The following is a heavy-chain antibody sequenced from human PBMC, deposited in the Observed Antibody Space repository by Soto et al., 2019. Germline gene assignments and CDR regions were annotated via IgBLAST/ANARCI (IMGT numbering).Heavy chain of an antibody. Sequence: PSETLSLTCAVSGGSISSGGYSWSWIRQPPGKGLEWIGYIYHSGSTYYNPSLKSRVTISVDRSKNQFSLKLSSVTAADTAVYYCARFGTTRWFDPWGQGTLVTVSS. D-gene: IGHD3-16*01. J-gene: IGHJ5*02. CDR2: IYHSGST. CDR1: GGSISSGGYS. V-gene: IGHV4-30-2*01. CDR3: ARFGTTRWFDP.